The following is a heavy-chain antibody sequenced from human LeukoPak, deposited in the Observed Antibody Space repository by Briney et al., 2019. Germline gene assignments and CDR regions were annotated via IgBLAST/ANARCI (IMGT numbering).Heavy chain of an antibody. CDR2: FYSGGST. CDR3: AREIEYYGSGSYYIGY. CDR1: GFTFSNYA. Sequence: GGSLRLSCAASGFTFSNYAMNWVRQAPGKGLEWVSVFYSGGSTYYADSVKGRFTISRDDSKNTLYLQMNSLRPDDTAVYYCAREIEYYGSGSYYIGYWGQGTLVTVSS. J-gene: IGHJ4*02. D-gene: IGHD3-10*01. V-gene: IGHV3-53*01.